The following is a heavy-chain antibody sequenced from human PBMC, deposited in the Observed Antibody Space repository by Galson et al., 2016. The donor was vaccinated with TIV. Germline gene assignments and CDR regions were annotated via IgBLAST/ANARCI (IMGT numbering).Heavy chain of an antibody. D-gene: IGHD1-26*01. Sequence: KVSCKASGYSFTSYWIGWVRQMPGKGLEWMGLIFPGDSDTTYSPFFQGQVTISVDKSINTAYLQWSSLKASDTAIYYCARRQHKRGWEMLPWGQGTLVTVSS. J-gene: IGHJ5*02. V-gene: IGHV5-51*01. CDR3: ARRQHKRGWEMLP. CDR1: GYSFTSYW. CDR2: IFPGDSDT.